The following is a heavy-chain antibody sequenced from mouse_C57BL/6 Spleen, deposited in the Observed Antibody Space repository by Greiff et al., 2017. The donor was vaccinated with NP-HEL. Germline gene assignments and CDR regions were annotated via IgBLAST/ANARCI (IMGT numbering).Heavy chain of an antibody. CDR1: GYTFTDYN. Sequence: EVKLQESGPELVKPGASVKMSCKASGYTFTDYNMHWVKQSHGKSLEWIGYINPNNGGTSYNQKFKGKATLTVNKSSSTAYMELRSLTSEDSAVYYCARGQLRLGYWGQGTTLTVSS. V-gene: IGHV1-22*01. J-gene: IGHJ2*01. D-gene: IGHD3-2*02. CDR2: INPNNGGT. CDR3: ARGQLRLGY.